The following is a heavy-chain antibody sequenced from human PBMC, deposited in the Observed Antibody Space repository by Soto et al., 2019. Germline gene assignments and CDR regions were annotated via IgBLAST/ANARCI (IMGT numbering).Heavy chain of an antibody. Sequence: EVQLVESGGGLVRPGGSLRLSCTDSGFTFSGYSMNWVRQAPGKGLEWVSSINSGSRYIYYADSVRGRVTISRDNEKKTLYLQRSSLRVEDTAVYYCVRYHGGSTLKGAFAYWGQGTLVTVSS. D-gene: IGHD3-16*01. V-gene: IGHV3-21*02. CDR3: VRYHGGSTLKGAFAY. CDR1: GFTFSGYS. CDR2: INSGSRYI. J-gene: IGHJ4*02.